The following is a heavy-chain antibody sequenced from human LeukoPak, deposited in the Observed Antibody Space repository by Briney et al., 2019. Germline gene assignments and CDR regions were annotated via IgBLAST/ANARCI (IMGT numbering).Heavy chain of an antibody. CDR2: GDYSGGT. CDR1: GDSFTSVTDY. CDR3: AREGKIAAAGSNTRWFDP. J-gene: IGHJ5*02. Sequence: SETLSLTCTVSGDSFTSVTDYWAWIRQPPGKGLEWIASGDYSGGTYYNPSLESRVAISADMSKNQISLKLTSVTGADTAVYYCAREGKIAAAGSNTRWFDPWGQGTLVTVSS. D-gene: IGHD6-13*01. V-gene: IGHV4-39*07.